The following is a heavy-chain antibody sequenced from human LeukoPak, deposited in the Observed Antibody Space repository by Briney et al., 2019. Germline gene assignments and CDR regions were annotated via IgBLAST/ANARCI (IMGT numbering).Heavy chain of an antibody. V-gene: IGHV1-69*05. CDR2: IIPIFGTA. J-gene: IGHJ4*02. D-gene: IGHD1/OR15-1a*01. CDR3: ESPRETLEQYLTMGY. CDR1: GGTFISYA. Sequence: SVKVSCKASGGTFISYAISWVRQAPGQGLEWMGGIIPIFGTANYAQKFQGRVTITTDESTSTAYMELSSLRSEDTAVYYCESPRETLEQYLTMGYWGQGTLVTVSS.